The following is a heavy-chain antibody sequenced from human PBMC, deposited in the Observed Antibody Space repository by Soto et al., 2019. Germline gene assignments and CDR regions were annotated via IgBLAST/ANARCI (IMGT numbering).Heavy chain of an antibody. V-gene: IGHV4-59*01. Sequence: QVQLQESGPGLVKPSETLSLTCTVSGGSISSYYWSWIRQPPGKGLEWIGYIYYSGSINYNPSLKSRVTISVDTSKNQFSLKLSSVTAADTAVYYCASLGYSGYDYETDYWGQGTLVTVSS. CDR2: IYYSGSI. CDR1: GGSISSYY. J-gene: IGHJ4*02. CDR3: ASLGYSGYDYETDY. D-gene: IGHD5-12*01.